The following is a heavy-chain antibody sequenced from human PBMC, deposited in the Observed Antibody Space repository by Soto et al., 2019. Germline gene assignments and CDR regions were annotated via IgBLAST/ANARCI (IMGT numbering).Heavy chain of an antibody. CDR1: GFTFSSYS. CDR3: ARASGDVDTAMVLDY. V-gene: IGHV3-48*02. D-gene: IGHD5-18*01. CDR2: ISSSSSTI. Sequence: GGSLRLSCAASGFTFSSYSMNWVRQAPGKGLEWVSYISSSSSTIYYADSVKGRFTISRDNAKNSLYLQMNSLRDEDTAVYYCARASGDVDTAMVLDYWGQGTLVTVSS. J-gene: IGHJ4*02.